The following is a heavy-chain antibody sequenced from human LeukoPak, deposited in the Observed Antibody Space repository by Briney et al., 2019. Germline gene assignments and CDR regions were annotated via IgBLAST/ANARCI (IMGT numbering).Heavy chain of an antibody. D-gene: IGHD3-10*01. V-gene: IGHV3-30*02. J-gene: IGHJ6*03. Sequence: PGGSLRLSCAASAFTFSRYGMHWVRQAPGKGLEWVAFIRYDGSNKYYADSVKGRFTISRDNSKNTLYLQMNSLRAEDTAVYYCAKDSTMVRGSVYYYYYMDVWGKGTTVTISS. CDR1: AFTFSRYG. CDR3: AKDSTMVRGSVYYYYYMDV. CDR2: IRYDGSNK.